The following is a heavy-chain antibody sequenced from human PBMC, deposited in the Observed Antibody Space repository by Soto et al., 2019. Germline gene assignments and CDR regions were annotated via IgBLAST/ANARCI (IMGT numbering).Heavy chain of an antibody. Sequence: SETLSLTCTVSGGSISSSSYYWGWIRQPPGKGLEWIGSIYYSGSTYYNPSLKSRVTISVDTSKNQFSLKLSSVTAADTAVYYCARIRYSSSWYRQGYYYYYMDVWAKGPRSPSP. V-gene: IGHV4-39*01. D-gene: IGHD6-13*01. CDR1: GGSISSSSYY. CDR3: ARIRYSSSWYRQGYYYYYMDV. J-gene: IGHJ6*03. CDR2: IYYSGST.